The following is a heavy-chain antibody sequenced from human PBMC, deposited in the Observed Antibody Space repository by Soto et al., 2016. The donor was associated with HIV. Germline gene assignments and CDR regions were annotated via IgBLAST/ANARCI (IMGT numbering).Heavy chain of an antibody. CDR1: GGTFNSYA. D-gene: IGHD2-15*01. CDR2: IIPMFDTT. Sequence: QVQLVQSGTEVKKPGSSVKVSCTASGGTFNSYALSWVRQAPGQGLEWMGVIIPMFDTTNYAQNFQGRVTMTTDTSTSTAYMELSSLRSEDTAVYYCARDGGVVVVVANAAFDIWGQGTMVTVSS. V-gene: IGHV1-69*05. J-gene: IGHJ3*02. CDR3: ARDGGVVVVVANAAFDI.